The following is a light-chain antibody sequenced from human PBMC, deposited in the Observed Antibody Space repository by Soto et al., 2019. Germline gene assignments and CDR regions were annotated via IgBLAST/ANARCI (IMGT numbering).Light chain of an antibody. CDR2: WAS. J-gene: IGKJ1*01. Sequence: DIVMTQSPDSLALSLGERCTINCQSSQSVLYSSNNKNYLAWYQQKPGQPPKLLIYWASTRESGVPDRFSGSGSGTDFTLTISSLQAEDVAVYYCQQYYSTPKTFGQGTKVAI. CDR3: QQYYSTPKT. CDR1: QSVLYSSNNKNY. V-gene: IGKV4-1*01.